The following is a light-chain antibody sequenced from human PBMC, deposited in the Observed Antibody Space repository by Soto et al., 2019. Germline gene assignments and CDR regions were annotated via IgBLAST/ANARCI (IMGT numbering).Light chain of an antibody. J-gene: IGKJ1*01. CDR2: GAS. Sequence: EIVMTQSPATLSVSPGERDTLSCRASQSVSTNLVWYQQKPGQAPRLLIYGASNRATGIPARFSGSGSGTEVTLTISSLQSEDFAVYYCQQYNNCPRPFGQGTKVEIK. CDR3: QQYNNCPRP. CDR1: QSVSTN. V-gene: IGKV3D-15*01.